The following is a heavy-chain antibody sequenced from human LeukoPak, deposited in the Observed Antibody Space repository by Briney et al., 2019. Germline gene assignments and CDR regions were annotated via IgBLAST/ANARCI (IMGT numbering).Heavy chain of an antibody. D-gene: IGHD3-22*01. Sequence: GRSLRLSCAASGFTFSSYAMHWVRQAPGKGLEWVAVISYDGSNKYYADSVKGRFTISRDNPKNTLYLQMNSLRAEDTAVYYCARDPNYYDSSGYGYWGQGTLVTVSS. CDR3: ARDPNYYDSSGYGY. CDR2: ISYDGSNK. V-gene: IGHV3-30*01. J-gene: IGHJ4*02. CDR1: GFTFSSYA.